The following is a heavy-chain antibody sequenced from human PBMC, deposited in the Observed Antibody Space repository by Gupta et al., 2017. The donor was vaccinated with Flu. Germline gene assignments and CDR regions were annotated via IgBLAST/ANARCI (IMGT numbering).Heavy chain of an antibody. D-gene: IGHD3-22*01. CDR3: ARVPDPDYYDSSGPKGVGAFDI. Sequence: EVQLVESGGGLVQPGGSLRLSCAASGFTFSSYWMSWVRQAPGKGLEWVANIKQDGSEKYYVDSVKGRFTISRDNAKNSLYLQMNSLRAEDTAVYYCARVPDPDYYDSSGPKGVGAFDIWGQGTMVTVSS. V-gene: IGHV3-7*04. CDR1: GFTFSSYW. CDR2: IKQDGSEK. J-gene: IGHJ3*02.